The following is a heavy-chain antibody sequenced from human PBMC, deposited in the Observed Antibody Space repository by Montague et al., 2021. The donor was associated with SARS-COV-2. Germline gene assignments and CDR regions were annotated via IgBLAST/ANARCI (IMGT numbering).Heavy chain of an antibody. CDR3: ARAQNTCFIANCVNYFDF. D-gene: IGHD1-1*01. V-gene: IGHV4-59*01. J-gene: IGHJ4*02. Sequence: SETLSLTCEVSGGSMSGYYWTWIRQSPGKGLEWIGYVHYTGSTKYNPSLKSRVTMSLDRPTNRFSLRLNSVTAADTAMYYCARAQNTCFIANCVNYFDFWGLGAQVTVSS. CDR1: GGSMSGYY. CDR2: VHYTGST.